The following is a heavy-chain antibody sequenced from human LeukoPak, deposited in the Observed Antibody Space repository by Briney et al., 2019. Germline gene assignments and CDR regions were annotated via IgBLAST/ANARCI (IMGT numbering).Heavy chain of an antibody. V-gene: IGHV3-23*01. CDR3: AKQRDGFFDY. Sequence: GGSLRLSCAASGFTFSSYAMSWVRQAPGKGLVWVSTISGGGGSTSYADSVKGRSTISRDNSKHTLYLQMNSLRAEDTAVYYCAKQRDGFFDYWGQGTLVTVSS. D-gene: IGHD5-24*01. J-gene: IGHJ4*02. CDR2: ISGGGGST. CDR1: GFTFSSYA.